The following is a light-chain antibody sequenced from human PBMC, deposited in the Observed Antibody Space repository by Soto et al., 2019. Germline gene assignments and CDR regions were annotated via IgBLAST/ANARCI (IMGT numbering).Light chain of an antibody. J-gene: IGKJ3*01. Sequence: EIVLTQSPGTLSLSPGEIATLSFSASQSVSSSYLAWYQQKPGQAPRLLIYGASSRATGIPDRFSGSGSGTDFTLTISRLEPEDFAVYYCQQYGSSPLFTFGPGTKV. V-gene: IGKV3-20*01. CDR1: QSVSSSY. CDR3: QQYGSSPLFT. CDR2: GAS.